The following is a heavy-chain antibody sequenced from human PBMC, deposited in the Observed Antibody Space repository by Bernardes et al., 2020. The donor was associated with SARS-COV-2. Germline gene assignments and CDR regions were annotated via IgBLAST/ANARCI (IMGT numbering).Heavy chain of an antibody. J-gene: IGHJ6*02. V-gene: IGHV1-24*01. Sequence: ASVKVSCKVSGYTLTELSMHWVRQAPGKGLEWMGGFDPEDGETIYAQKFQGRVTMTEDTSTDTAYMELSSLRAEDTAVYYCARGQKYYDFWSGYYYTSYYYGMDVWGQGTTVTVSS. D-gene: IGHD3-3*01. CDR1: GYTLTELS. CDR2: FDPEDGET. CDR3: ARGQKYYDFWSGYYYTSYYYGMDV.